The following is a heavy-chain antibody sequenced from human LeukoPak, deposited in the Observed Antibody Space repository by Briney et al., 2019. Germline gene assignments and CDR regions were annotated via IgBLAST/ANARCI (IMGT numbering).Heavy chain of an antibody. D-gene: IGHD4-11*01. V-gene: IGHV4-34*01. Sequence: SETLSLTCAVSGGSFSGYYWSWIRQPPGKGLEWIGEINHSGSTNYNPSLKSRVTISVDTSKNQFSLKLSSVTAADTAVYYCARVTGYSNRVDYWGRGTLVTVSS. CDR3: ARVTGYSNRVDY. CDR1: GGSFSGYY. J-gene: IGHJ4*02. CDR2: INHSGST.